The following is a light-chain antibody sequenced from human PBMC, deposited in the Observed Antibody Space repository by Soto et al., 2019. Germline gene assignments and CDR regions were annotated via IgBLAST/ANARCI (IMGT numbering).Light chain of an antibody. CDR2: DVS. CDR1: SSDVGGYNY. V-gene: IGLV2-14*03. CDR3: TSYTTNKTPL. J-gene: IGLJ2*01. Sequence: VLTQPASVSGSPGQSITISCTGTSSDVGGYNYVSWYQQHPGKAPKLMIYDVSSRPSGVSNRFSGSKSGNTASLTISGLLSEDEADYYCTSYTTNKTPLFGGGTKLTVL.